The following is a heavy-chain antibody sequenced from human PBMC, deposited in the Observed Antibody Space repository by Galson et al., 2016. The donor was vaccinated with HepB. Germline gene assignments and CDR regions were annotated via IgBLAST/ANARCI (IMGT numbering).Heavy chain of an antibody. Sequence: SLRLSCAASGFTFSRCEMNWVRQAPGKGLEWVSYISSSGTTIYYADSVKGRFTISRDNAKNSVYLQMNSLRAEDTAVYYCAREPVRLDDLLTGPPKNPDYWGQGTLVTVSS. J-gene: IGHJ4*02. CDR3: AREPVRLDDLLTGPPKNPDY. V-gene: IGHV3-48*03. CDR2: ISSSGTTI. D-gene: IGHD3-9*01. CDR1: GFTFSRCE.